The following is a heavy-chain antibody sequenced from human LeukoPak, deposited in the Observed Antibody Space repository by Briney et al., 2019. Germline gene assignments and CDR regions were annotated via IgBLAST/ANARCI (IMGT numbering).Heavy chain of an antibody. CDR2: INPNSGGT. J-gene: IGHJ4*02. V-gene: IGHV1-2*06. Sequence: GASVKVSCKASGYTFTGYYMHWVRQAPGQGLEWMGRINPNSGGTNYAQKFQGRVIMTRDTSISTAYMELRSLRSDDTAIYYCARHPYYDSRGYYVYWGQGTLVTVSS. D-gene: IGHD3-22*01. CDR3: ARHPYYDSRGYYVY. CDR1: GYTFTGYY.